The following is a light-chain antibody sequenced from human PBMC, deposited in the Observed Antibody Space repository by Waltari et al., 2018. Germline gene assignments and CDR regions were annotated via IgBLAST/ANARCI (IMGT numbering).Light chain of an antibody. CDR2: RVS. Sequence: DVVMTQSPLSLPVTLGQPASISCKSSQSLFHSDGNTHLNWFQQRPGQSPRRLIYRVSNRDSGVPDRFSGSGSDTDFTLKISRVEAGDVGVYYCMQGTHWPYTFGQGTKLDIK. CDR1: QSLFHSDGNTH. V-gene: IGKV2-30*02. J-gene: IGKJ2*01. CDR3: MQGTHWPYT.